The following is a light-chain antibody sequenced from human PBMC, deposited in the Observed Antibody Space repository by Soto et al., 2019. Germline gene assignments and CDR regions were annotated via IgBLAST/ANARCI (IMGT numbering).Light chain of an antibody. CDR3: QQYNNWPPKFT. Sequence: EIVMTQSPATLSVSPGERATLSCRASQRVSSNLAWYQQKPGQAPRLLIYGASTRATGIPARFSGSGSGTEFTLTIRRLQSEDFAVYYCQQYNNWPPKFTFGPGTKVDIK. CDR2: GAS. V-gene: IGKV3-15*01. CDR1: QRVSSN. J-gene: IGKJ3*01.